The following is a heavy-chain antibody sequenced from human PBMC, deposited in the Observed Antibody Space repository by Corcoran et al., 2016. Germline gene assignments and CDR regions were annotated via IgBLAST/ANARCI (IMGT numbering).Heavy chain of an antibody. CDR2: ISSSSSTI. D-gene: IGHD3-22*01. Sequence: EVQLVESGGGLVQPGGSLRLSCAASGFTFSSYSMNWVRQAPGKGLEWVSYISSSSSTIYYADSVKGRFTISRDNAKNSLYLQMNSLRAEDTAVYYGAREVYYYDSGGYWAYYYYYGMDVWGQGTTVTVSS. J-gene: IGHJ6*02. V-gene: IGHV3-48*04. CDR3: AREVYYYDSGGYWAYYYYYGMDV. CDR1: GFTFSSYS.